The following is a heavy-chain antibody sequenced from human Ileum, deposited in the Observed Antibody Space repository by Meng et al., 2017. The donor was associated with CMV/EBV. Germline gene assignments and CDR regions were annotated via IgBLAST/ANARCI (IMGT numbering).Heavy chain of an antibody. Sequence: GQLQQSGPRLGKPSQTLSRPCAISGDSVSSKSVTWNWIRQSPSRGLEWLGRTYYRSKWYNDYAVSVKSRITINPDTSRNHFFLQLSSVSPEDTAVYYCARNIFEDQMLPFDYWGQGTLVTVSS. CDR1: GDSVSSKSVT. J-gene: IGHJ4*02. CDR2: TYYRSKWYN. CDR3: ARNIFEDQMLPFDY. D-gene: IGHD2-2*01. V-gene: IGHV6-1*01.